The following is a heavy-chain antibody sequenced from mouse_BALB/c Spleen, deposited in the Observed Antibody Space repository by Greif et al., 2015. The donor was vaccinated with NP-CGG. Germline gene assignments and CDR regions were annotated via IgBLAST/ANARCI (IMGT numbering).Heavy chain of an antibody. J-gene: IGHJ1*01. Sequence: EVQLQQSGAELVKPGASVKLSCTASGFNIKDTYMHWVRQRPEQGLEWIGRIDPANGNTKYDPKFQGKATITADTSSNTAYLQLSSLTSEDTAVYYCARGLRYFDVWGAGTTVTVSS. CDR1: GFNIKDTY. CDR2: IDPANGNT. CDR3: ARGLRYFDV. V-gene: IGHV14-3*02. D-gene: IGHD2-4*01.